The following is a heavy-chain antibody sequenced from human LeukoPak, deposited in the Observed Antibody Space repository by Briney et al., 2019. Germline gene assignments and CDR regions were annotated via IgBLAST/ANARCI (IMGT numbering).Heavy chain of an antibody. Sequence: ASVKVSCKASGYTFTSYGINWVRQAPGQGLEWMGWISGYNGYTYYAQKLQGRVTITRNTSISTAYMELSSLRSEDTAVYYCAVGITTFDYWGQGTLVTVSS. D-gene: IGHD1-14*01. CDR1: GYTFTSYG. J-gene: IGHJ4*02. CDR3: AVGITTFDY. CDR2: ISGYNGYT. V-gene: IGHV1-18*01.